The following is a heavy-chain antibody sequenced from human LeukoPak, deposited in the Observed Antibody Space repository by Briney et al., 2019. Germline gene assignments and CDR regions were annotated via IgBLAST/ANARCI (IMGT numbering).Heavy chain of an antibody. CDR1: GFIFTNYF. J-gene: IGHJ4*02. Sequence: PGGSLRLSCAASGFIFTNYFMSWVRQAPGKGLEWVASIKHDGSEKYYVDSVKGRFTISRDNAKNSLYLQMNSLRAEDTAVYYCARDHWRRLDYWGQGTLVTVSS. D-gene: IGHD3-3*01. CDR3: ARDHWRRLDY. CDR2: IKHDGSEK. V-gene: IGHV3-7*03.